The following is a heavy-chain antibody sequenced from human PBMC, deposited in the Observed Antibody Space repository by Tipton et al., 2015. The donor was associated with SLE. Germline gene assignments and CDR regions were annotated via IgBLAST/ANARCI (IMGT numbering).Heavy chain of an antibody. Sequence: QLVQSGAEVKKPGTSIKVSCKASGYTFNTYDINWVRKTTGQGLEWMGWMNPKSGNKGYAQKFQGRVTLTMDTSVTTAYMELSNLNSDDAAAYFCASRYSSTWADAFDIWGQGTMVTVSS. CDR2: MNPKSGNK. CDR3: ASRYSSTWADAFDI. CDR1: GYTFNTYD. V-gene: IGHV1-8*02. J-gene: IGHJ3*02. D-gene: IGHD6-6*01.